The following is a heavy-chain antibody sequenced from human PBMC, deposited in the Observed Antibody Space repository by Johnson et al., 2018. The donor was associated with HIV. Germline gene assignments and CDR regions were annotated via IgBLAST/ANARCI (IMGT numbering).Heavy chain of an antibody. J-gene: IGHJ3*02. V-gene: IGHV3-66*01. D-gene: IGHD7-27*01. CDR3: ARRTVSELGDAFDI. CDR2: IYSGGGT. CDR1: GCTVSNNY. Sequence: VQLVESGGGVVQPGGSLRVSCAASGCTVSNNYMSRVRQAPGKGLEWVSFIYSGGGTYYADSVKGRITISRDNSKNTLSLQMGSLGADDMAVYYCARRTVSELGDAFDIWGQVTMVTVSS.